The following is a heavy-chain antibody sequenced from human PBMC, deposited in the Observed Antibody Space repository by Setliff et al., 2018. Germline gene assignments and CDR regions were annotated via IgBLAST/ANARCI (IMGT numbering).Heavy chain of an antibody. V-gene: IGHV1-18*01. J-gene: IGHJ5*02. CDR1: GYTFRQSI. Sequence: ASVKVSCKASGYTFRQSIVSWVRQAPGQGLEWLGWIGVYSGKTYSAQRFQGRVSLTTDESTNTDYLELRGLRSDDTAVYYCMRLVRFCSRTVCQRTSGDEAWGQGTLVTVSS. D-gene: IGHD3-3*01. CDR3: MRLVRFCSRTVCQRTSGDEA. CDR2: IGVYSGKT.